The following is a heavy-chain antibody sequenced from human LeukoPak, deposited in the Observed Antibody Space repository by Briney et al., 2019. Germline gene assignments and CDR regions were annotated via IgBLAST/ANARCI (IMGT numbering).Heavy chain of an antibody. D-gene: IGHD5-18*01. CDR3: ARASGDIVETATMGSY. J-gene: IGHJ4*02. CDR2: ISSSSSSI. Sequence: GGSLRLSCAASGFTFSSYSMNWVRQAPGKGLEWVSSISSSSSSIYYADSVKGRVTISRDNPKSSLYLQMNSLRAEDTAVYYCARASGDIVETATMGSYWGQGTLVTVSS. V-gene: IGHV3-21*01. CDR1: GFTFSSYS.